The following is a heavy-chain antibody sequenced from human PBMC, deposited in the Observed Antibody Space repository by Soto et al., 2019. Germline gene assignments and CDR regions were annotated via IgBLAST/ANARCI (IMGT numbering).Heavy chain of an antibody. V-gene: IGHV3-21*01. D-gene: IGHD3-10*01. CDR1: GFTFSSYN. CDR3: ARVSDNSGAYSGWAY. CDR2: ISSRSSYI. J-gene: IGHJ4*01. Sequence: RLSCAASGFTFSSYNMNWVRQAPGKGLEWVASISSRSSYIFYADSLRGRFTVSRDNPKNSVFLQMDGLRAEDTAVYYCARVSDNSGAYSGWAYWGQGTLVTVSS.